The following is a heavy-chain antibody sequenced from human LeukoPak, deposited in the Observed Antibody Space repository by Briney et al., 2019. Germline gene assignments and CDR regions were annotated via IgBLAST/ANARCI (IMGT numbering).Heavy chain of an antibody. J-gene: IGHJ4*02. D-gene: IGHD6-19*01. CDR1: GGSISSSNW. CDR3: ARESVVSGWRKLFDY. Sequence: PSETLSLTCAVSGGSISSSNWWSWVRQPPGKGLEWIGEIYHSGSTNYNPSLKSRVTISVDKSKNQFSLKLSSVTAADTAVYYCARESVVSGWRKLFDYWGQGTLVTVSS. V-gene: IGHV4-4*02. CDR2: IYHSGST.